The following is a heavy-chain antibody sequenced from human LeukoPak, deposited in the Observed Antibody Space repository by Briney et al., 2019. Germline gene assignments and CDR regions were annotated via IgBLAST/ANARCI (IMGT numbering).Heavy chain of an antibody. CDR1: GFTFSSYG. J-gene: IGHJ4*02. V-gene: IGHV3-33*01. D-gene: IGHD6-19*01. CDR3: ARDEGPYSSGWYVSFDY. CDR2: IWYDGNNK. Sequence: GGSLRLSCAASGFTFSSYGMHWVRQAPGKGLEWVALIWYDGNNKYYADSVKGRFTISRDNAKNSLYLQMNSLSAEDTAVYYCARDEGPYSSGWYVSFDYWGQGTLVTVSS.